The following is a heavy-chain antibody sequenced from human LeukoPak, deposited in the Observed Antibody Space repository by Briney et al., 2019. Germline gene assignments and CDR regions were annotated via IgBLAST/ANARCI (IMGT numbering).Heavy chain of an antibody. CDR1: GDPISSYY. CDR2: IYYSGST. CDR3: AREDSSGYYFDY. Sequence: PSETLSLTCTVSGDPISSYYWSWIRQPPGKGLEWIGYIYYSGSTKYNPSLKSRDTISVDTSKNQFSLKLSSVTAADTAVYYCAREDSSGYYFDYWGQGTLVTVSS. V-gene: IGHV4-59*12. D-gene: IGHD3-22*01. J-gene: IGHJ4*02.